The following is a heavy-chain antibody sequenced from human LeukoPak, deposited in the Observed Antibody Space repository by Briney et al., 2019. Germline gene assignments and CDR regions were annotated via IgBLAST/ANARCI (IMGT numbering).Heavy chain of an antibody. CDR2: ISAYNGNT. CDR3: ARDFVRVVVAATLPNAFDI. D-gene: IGHD2-15*01. V-gene: IGHV1-18*01. Sequence: ASVKVSCKASGYTFTSYGISWVRQAPGQGLEWMGWISAYNGNTNYAQKLQGRVTMTIDTSTSTAYMELRSLRSDDTAVYYCARDFVRVVVAATLPNAFDIWGQGTMVTVSS. J-gene: IGHJ3*02. CDR1: GYTFTSYG.